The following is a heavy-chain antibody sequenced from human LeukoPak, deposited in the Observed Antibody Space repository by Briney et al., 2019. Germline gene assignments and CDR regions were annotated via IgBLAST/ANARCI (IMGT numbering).Heavy chain of an antibody. CDR3: AHPPSSDAFYFDY. J-gene: IGHJ4*02. V-gene: IGHV1-69*13. CDR1: GGTFSGYA. CDR2: IIPIFGTA. D-gene: IGHD3-16*01. Sequence: GASVKVSCKASGGTFSGYAISWVRQAPGQGLEWMGGIIPIFGTANYAQKFQGRVTITADESTSTAYMELSSLRSEDTAVYYCAHPPSSDAFYFDYWGQGTLVTVSS.